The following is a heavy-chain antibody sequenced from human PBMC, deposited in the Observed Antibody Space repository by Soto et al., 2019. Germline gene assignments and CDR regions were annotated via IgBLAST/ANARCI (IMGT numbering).Heavy chain of an antibody. CDR3: AVSVETGPSPGFLCFDY. V-gene: IGHV4-38-2*01. Sequence: SEALSVTCSGSGYSISSGYYWGWIRQPPGKGLEWIGSIYHSGSTYYNPSLKSRVTISVDTSKNQFSLKLSSVTAADTAVYYCAVSVETGPSPGFLCFDYWGQGTLVTVSS. CDR1: GYSISSGYY. J-gene: IGHJ4*02. CDR2: IYHSGST.